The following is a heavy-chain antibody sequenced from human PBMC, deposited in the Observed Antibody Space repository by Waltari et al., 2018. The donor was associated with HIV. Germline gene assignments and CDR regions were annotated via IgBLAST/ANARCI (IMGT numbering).Heavy chain of an antibody. Sequence: EVQLVESGGGLVQPGGSLRLSCAASGFTFSSYWMHWVRQAPGKGLVWVSLIKGDVSSTNYADSVKGRFTISRDNAKNTVYLQMNSLRAEDTALYYCASLYNYVWGSPPPFDYWGQGTLVTVSS. CDR2: IKGDVSST. V-gene: IGHV3-74*01. CDR1: GFTFSSYW. J-gene: IGHJ4*02. CDR3: ASLYNYVWGSPPPFDY. D-gene: IGHD3-16*01.